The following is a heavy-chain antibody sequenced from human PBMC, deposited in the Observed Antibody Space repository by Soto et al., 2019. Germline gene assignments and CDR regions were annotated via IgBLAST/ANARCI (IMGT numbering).Heavy chain of an antibody. V-gene: IGHV6-1*01. Sequence: SQTLSLTCAISGDSVSSNSAAYNWIRQSPSRGLEWLGRTYYRSKWYNEYAASVKSRIIINPDTSNNQFSLQLNSVTPEDTAVYFCAKGDNLGPKTGYAFDPWGQGIMVTVSS. CDR3: AKGDNLGPKTGYAFDP. D-gene: IGHD5-12*01. CDR2: TYYRSKWYN. CDR1: GDSVSSNSAA. J-gene: IGHJ5*02.